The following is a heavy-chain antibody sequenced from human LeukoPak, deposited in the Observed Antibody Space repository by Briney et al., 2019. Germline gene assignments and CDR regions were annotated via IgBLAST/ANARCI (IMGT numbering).Heavy chain of an antibody. CDR3: ARDYYDSSGYAPLGP. D-gene: IGHD3-22*01. CDR1: GYTFTSYD. CDR2: MNPNSGNT. J-gene: IGHJ5*02. Sequence: ASVKVSCKASGYTFTSYDINWVRQATGQGLEWMGWMNPNSGNTGYAQKFQGRVTMTRDTSTSTVYMELSSLRSEDTAVYYCARDYYDSSGYAPLGPWGQGTLVTVSS. V-gene: IGHV1-8*01.